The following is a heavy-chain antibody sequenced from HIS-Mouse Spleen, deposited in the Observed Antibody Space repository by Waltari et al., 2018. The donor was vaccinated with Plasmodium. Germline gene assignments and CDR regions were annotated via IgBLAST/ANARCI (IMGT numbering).Heavy chain of an antibody. J-gene: IGHJ4*02. CDR1: GGSISSSSYY. CDR2: IYYSGST. Sequence: QLQLQESGPGLVKPSETLSLTCTVSGGSISSSSYYWGWIRQPPGKGLEWIGSIYYSGSTYYNPSLKSRGTISVDTSKNQFSLKRGSVAAADTAVYYCARDRITGTSYVDYWGQGTLVTVPS. D-gene: IGHD1-7*01. V-gene: IGHV4-39*07. CDR3: ARDRITGTSYVDY.